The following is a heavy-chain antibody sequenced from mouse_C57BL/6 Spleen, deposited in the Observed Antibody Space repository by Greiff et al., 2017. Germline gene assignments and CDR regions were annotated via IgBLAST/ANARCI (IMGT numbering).Heavy chain of an antibody. Sequence: EVKLVESGGGLVKPGGSLKLSCAASGFTFSDYGMHWVRQAPEKGLEWVAYLSSGSSTIYYADTVKGRFTISRDNAKNTLFLQMTSLRSEDTAMYYCARRDYDLYYAMDYWGQGTSVTVSS. CDR1: GFTFSDYG. J-gene: IGHJ4*01. CDR2: LSSGSSTI. V-gene: IGHV5-17*01. CDR3: ARRDYDLYYAMDY. D-gene: IGHD2-4*01.